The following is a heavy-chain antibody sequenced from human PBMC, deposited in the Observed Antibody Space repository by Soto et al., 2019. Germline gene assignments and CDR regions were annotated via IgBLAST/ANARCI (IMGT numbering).Heavy chain of an antibody. V-gene: IGHV3-23*01. Sequence: SLRLSCAASGFTFSSYAMSWVRQAPGKGLEWVSAISGSGGSTYYADSVKGRFTISRDNSKNTLYLQMNSLRAEDTAVYYCAKDVIAVRGVNDAFDIWGQGTRVTVSS. CDR2: ISGSGGST. CDR1: GFTFSSYA. J-gene: IGHJ3*02. CDR3: AKDVIAVRGVNDAFDI. D-gene: IGHD3-10*01.